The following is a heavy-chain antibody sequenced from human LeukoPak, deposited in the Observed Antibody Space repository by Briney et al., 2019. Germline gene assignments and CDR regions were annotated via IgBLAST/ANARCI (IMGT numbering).Heavy chain of an antibody. J-gene: IGHJ4*02. CDR1: GGSISSGGYY. D-gene: IGHD3-10*01. CDR3: ARVFGLESGSYYAPWYFDY. Sequence: PSEALSLTCTVSGGSISSGGYYWSWIRQHPGKGLEWIGYIYYSGSTYYNPSLKSRVTISVDTSKNQFSLKPSSVTAADTAVYYCARVFGLESGSYYAPWYFDYWGQGTLVTVSS. V-gene: IGHV4-31*03. CDR2: IYYSGST.